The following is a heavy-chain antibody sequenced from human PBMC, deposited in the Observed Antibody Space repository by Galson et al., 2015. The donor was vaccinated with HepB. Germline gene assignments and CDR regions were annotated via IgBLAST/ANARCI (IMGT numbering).Heavy chain of an antibody. CDR3: ARDHPYDFWSGRLDV. CDR2: IKQDGSEK. D-gene: IGHD3-3*01. CDR1: GFMFSSYW. V-gene: IGHV3-7*01. J-gene: IGHJ6*04. Sequence: SLRLSCAASGFMFSSYWMTWVRQAPGKGLEWVANIKQDGSEKYYVDSVKGRFSIYRDNDKDSLFLQMNSLRAEDTAVYYCARDHPYDFWSGRLDVWGKGNTVTVSS.